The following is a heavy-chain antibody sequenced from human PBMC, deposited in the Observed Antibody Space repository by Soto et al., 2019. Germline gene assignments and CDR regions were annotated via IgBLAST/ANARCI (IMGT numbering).Heavy chain of an antibody. CDR2: IYWDGDR. V-gene: IGHV2-5*02. D-gene: IGHD2-21*02. Sequence: QITLKESGPSLLDPTQTLTLTCTFSGFSLTSGPAGVGWIRQPPGKGLEWLALIYWDGDRRYSPSLKSRLTITKDTSKAQVVLTMTNMDPVDTGTYYCAHTRGGGNSACFDAWGQGTLVTVSS. CDR3: AHTRGGGNSACFDA. J-gene: IGHJ5*02. CDR1: GFSLTSGPAG.